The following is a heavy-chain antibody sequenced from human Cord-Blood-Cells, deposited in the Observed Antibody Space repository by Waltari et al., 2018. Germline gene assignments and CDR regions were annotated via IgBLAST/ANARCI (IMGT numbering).Heavy chain of an antibody. Sequence: QVQLVQSGAEVKKPGSSVKVSCKASGGTFSSYAISWVRQAPGQGLEWMGKIIPILGIANYAQKFHGRVTITADKSTSTAYMELSSLRSEDTAVYYCARAIAAATTGAFDIWGQGTMVTVSS. CDR3: ARAIAAATTGAFDI. V-gene: IGHV1-69*09. D-gene: IGHD6-13*01. J-gene: IGHJ3*02. CDR2: IIPILGIA. CDR1: GGTFSSYA.